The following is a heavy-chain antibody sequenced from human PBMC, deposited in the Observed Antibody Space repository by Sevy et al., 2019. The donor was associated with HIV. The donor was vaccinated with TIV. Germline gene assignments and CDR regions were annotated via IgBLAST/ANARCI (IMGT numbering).Heavy chain of an antibody. Sequence: GGSLRLSCAASGFTFNKYDMHCVRQPTGKGLEWLSGIGVRGDTHYPGAVKGRFTISRENAKNSLYLQMDDLRAGDTAVYYCATEGSGQQRAGFDFWGQGTQVPVSS. CDR1: GFTFNKYD. CDR2: IGVRGDT. J-gene: IGHJ4*02. D-gene: IGHD1-1*01. V-gene: IGHV3-13*01. CDR3: ATEGSGQQRAGFDF.